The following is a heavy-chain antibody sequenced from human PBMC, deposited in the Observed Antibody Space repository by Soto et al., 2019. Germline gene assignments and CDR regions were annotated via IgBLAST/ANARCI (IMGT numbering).Heavy chain of an antibody. Sequence: QVQLVESGGGVVQPGRSLRLSCAASGFTFSSYGMHWVRQAPGKGLEWVAVISYDGSNKYYADSVKGRFTISRDNSKNTLYLQMNSLRDEDTAVYYCAKGQTVVPYGMDVWGQGTTVTVSS. CDR3: AKGQTVVPYGMDV. CDR1: GFTFSSYG. J-gene: IGHJ6*02. CDR2: ISYDGSNK. V-gene: IGHV3-30*18. D-gene: IGHD2-15*01.